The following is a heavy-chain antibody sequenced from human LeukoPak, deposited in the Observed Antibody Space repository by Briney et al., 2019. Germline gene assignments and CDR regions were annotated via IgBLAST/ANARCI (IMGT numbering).Heavy chain of an antibody. V-gene: IGHV1-2*02. CDR3: ARARPTWFGEIRRWFDP. Sequence: ASVKVSCKASGYTFTGYYMHWVRQAPGQGLEWMGWINPNSGGTNYAQKFQGRVTMTRDTSISTAYMELSRLRSDDTAVYYCARARPTWFGEIRRWFDPWGQGTLVTVSS. CDR1: GYTFTGYY. CDR2: INPNSGGT. D-gene: IGHD3-10*01. J-gene: IGHJ5*02.